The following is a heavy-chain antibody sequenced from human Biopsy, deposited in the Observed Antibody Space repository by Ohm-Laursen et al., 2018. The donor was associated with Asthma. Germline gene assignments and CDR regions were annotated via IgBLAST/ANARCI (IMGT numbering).Heavy chain of an antibody. CDR1: GFTFDDYA. V-gene: IGHV3-9*01. J-gene: IGHJ4*02. Sequence: SLRLSCTASGFTFDDYAMHWVRQAPGKGLEWVSGISWNSGSIGYADSVRGRFTISRDNAKNSLYLQMNSLRAEDTALYYCAKGEWELLEANFDYWGQGTLVTVSS. CDR2: ISWNSGSI. D-gene: IGHD1-26*01. CDR3: AKGEWELLEANFDY.